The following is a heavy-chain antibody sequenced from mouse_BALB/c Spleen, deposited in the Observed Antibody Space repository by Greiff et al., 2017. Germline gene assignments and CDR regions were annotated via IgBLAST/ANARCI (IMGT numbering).Heavy chain of an antibody. V-gene: IGHV5-6-4*01. CDR1: GFTFSSYT. Sequence: LQQSGGGLVKPGGSLKLSCAASGFTFSSYTMSWVRQTPEKRLEWVATISSGGSYTYYPDSVKGRFTISRDNAKNTLYLQMSSLKSEDTAMYYCTRDSYDYDGFAYWGQGTLVTVSA. J-gene: IGHJ3*01. D-gene: IGHD2-4*01. CDR2: ISSGGSYT. CDR3: TRDSYDYDGFAY.